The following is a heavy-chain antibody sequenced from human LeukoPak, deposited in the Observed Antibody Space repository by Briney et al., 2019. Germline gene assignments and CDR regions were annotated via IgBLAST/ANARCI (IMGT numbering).Heavy chain of an antibody. CDR2: ISYDGSNK. CDR1: GFTFSSYA. Sequence: GGSLRLSCAASGFTFSSYAMHWVRQAPGKGLEWVAVISYDGSNKYYADSVKGRFTISRDNSKNTLYLQMNSLRAEDTAVYYCARGRKAVAAYYYYYCMDVWGKGTTVTISS. CDR3: ARGRKAVAAYYYYYCMDV. J-gene: IGHJ6*03. V-gene: IGHV3-30*04. D-gene: IGHD6-19*01.